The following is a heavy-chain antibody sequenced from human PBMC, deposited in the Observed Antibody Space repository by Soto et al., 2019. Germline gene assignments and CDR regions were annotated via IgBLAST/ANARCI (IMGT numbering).Heavy chain of an antibody. Sequence: PGGSLRLSCAASGFTFSSYAMSWVRQAPGKGLEWVSAISGSGGSTYYADSVKGRFTISRDNSKNTLYLQMNSLRAEDTAVYYCAGLIIVVVPAAITDYWGQGPLVTVSS. CDR3: AGLIIVVVPAAITDY. V-gene: IGHV3-23*01. CDR2: ISGSGGST. CDR1: GFTFSSYA. D-gene: IGHD2-2*01. J-gene: IGHJ4*02.